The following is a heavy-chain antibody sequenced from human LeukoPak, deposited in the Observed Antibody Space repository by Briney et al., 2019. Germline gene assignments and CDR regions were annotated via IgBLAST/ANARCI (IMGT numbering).Heavy chain of an antibody. CDR2: ISYDGSNK. J-gene: IGHJ4*02. CDR1: GFTFSSYA. CDR3: ARAMAVAGTAFDY. D-gene: IGHD6-19*01. Sequence: GRSLRLSCAASGFTFSSYATHWVRQAPGKGLEWVAVISYDGSNKYYADSVKGRFTISRDNSKNTLYLQMNSLRAEDTAVYYCARAMAVAGTAFDYWGQGTLVTVSS. V-gene: IGHV3-30-3*01.